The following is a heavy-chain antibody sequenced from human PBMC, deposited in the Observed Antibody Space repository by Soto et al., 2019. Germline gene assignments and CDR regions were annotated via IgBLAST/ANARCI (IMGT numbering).Heavy chain of an antibody. CDR3: ARNNTSWYDY. Sequence: QVKLVQSGAELKKPGASVKVSCKASGYTFNNYGISWVRQAPGQGLEWMGWISIYIGYANYAQKLQDRIIMTADTSTSTAYMELRSLRSDDTAVYYCARNNTSWYDYWGQGSLVTVSS. J-gene: IGHJ4*02. CDR2: ISIYIGYA. V-gene: IGHV1-18*01. CDR1: GYTFNNYG. D-gene: IGHD6-13*01.